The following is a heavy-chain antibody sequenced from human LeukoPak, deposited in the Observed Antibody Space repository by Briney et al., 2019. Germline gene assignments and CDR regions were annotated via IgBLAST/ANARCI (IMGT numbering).Heavy chain of an antibody. V-gene: IGHV4-34*01. CDR3: ARGGSYYDSSGYYLHDAFDI. CDR2: IDHSGST. J-gene: IGHJ3*02. D-gene: IGHD3-22*01. CDR1: GGSFSGYY. Sequence: SETLSLTCAVYGGSFSGYYWSWIRQPPGKGLEWIGEIDHSGSTNYNPSLKSRVTISVDTSKNQFSLKLSSVTAADTAVYYCARGGSYYDSSGYYLHDAFDIWGQGTMVTVSS.